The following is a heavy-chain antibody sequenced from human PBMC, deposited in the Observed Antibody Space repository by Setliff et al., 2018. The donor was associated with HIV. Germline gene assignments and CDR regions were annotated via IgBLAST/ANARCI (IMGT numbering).Heavy chain of an antibody. Sequence: ESGPTLVNPTQTLTLTCTFSGFSLSTSGVGVGWIRQPPGKALEWLALIYWDDDKRYSPSLKSRLTITKDTSKNQVVLTMTNMDPVDTATYYCAKGFYGNNYYYFYYMDVWGKGTTVTV. CDR3: AKGFYGNNYYYFYYMDV. J-gene: IGHJ6*03. CDR1: GFSLSTSGVG. V-gene: IGHV2-5*02. CDR2: IYWDDDK. D-gene: IGHD3-16*01.